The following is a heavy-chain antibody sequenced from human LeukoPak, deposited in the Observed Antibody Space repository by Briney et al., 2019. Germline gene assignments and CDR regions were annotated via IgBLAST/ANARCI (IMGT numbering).Heavy chain of an antibody. D-gene: IGHD3-22*01. CDR1: GGSISSYY. CDR2: IYYSGST. V-gene: IGHV4-59*01. Sequence: PSETLSLTCTVSGGSISSYYRSWIRQPPGKGLEWIGYIYYSGSTNYNPSLKSRVTISVDTSKNQFSLKLSSVTAADTAVYYCARRANSGFDAFDIWGQGTMVTVSS. J-gene: IGHJ3*02. CDR3: ARRANSGFDAFDI.